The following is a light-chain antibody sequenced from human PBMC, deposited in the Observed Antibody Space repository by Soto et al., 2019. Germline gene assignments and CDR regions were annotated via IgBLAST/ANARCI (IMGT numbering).Light chain of an antibody. V-gene: IGLV2-14*01. Sequence: QSVLTQPASVSGSPGQSITISCNGTSSDVGGYNYVSWYQQHPGKAPKLMIYNVSNRPSGVSNRFSGSKSGNKASLTISGLQAEDEGHDYCSSVTSTNTVLVGGGTKLTVL. CDR1: SSDVGGYNY. CDR2: NVS. J-gene: IGLJ2*01. CDR3: SSVTSTNTVL.